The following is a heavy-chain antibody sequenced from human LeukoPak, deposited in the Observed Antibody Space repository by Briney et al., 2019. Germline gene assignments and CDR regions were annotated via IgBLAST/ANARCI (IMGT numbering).Heavy chain of an antibody. CDR3: ARLTRKYGQLVPYYFDY. V-gene: IGHV4-34*01. CDR2: INHSGST. CDR1: GDSLSSGGYY. J-gene: IGHJ4*02. D-gene: IGHD6-13*01. Sequence: SETLSLTCEVSGDSLSSGGYYWSWIRQPPGKGLEWIGEINHSGSTNYNPSLKSRVTISVDTSKNQFSLKLSSVTAADTAVYYCARLTRKYGQLVPYYFDYWGQGTLVTVSS.